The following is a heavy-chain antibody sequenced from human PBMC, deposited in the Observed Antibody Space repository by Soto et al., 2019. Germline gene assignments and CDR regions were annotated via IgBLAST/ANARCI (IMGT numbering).Heavy chain of an antibody. V-gene: IGHV3-30*18. D-gene: IGHD5-18*01. CDR3: AKDAWIQYTEYFQH. J-gene: IGHJ1*01. CDR1: GFTFSSYG. CDR2: ISYDGSNK. Sequence: QVQLVESGGGVVQPGRSLRLSCAASGFTFSSYGMHWVRQAPGKGLEWVAIISYDGSNKYYADSVKGRFTISRDNSKNTLYLQMNILRAEDTAVYYCAKDAWIQYTEYFQHWGQGTLVTVSS.